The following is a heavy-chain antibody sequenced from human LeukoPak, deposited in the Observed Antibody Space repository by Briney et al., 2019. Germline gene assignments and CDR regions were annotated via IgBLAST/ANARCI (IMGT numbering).Heavy chain of an antibody. D-gene: IGHD3-22*01. Sequence: NPGGSLRLSCAASGFTFSSYSMNWVRQAPGKGLEWVSSISSSSSYIYYADSVKGRFTISRDNAKNSLYLQMNSLRAEDTAVYYCASSDDSSALVCDYWGQGTLVTVSS. V-gene: IGHV3-21*01. CDR1: GFTFSSYS. CDR3: ASSDDSSALVCDY. CDR2: ISSSSSYI. J-gene: IGHJ4*02.